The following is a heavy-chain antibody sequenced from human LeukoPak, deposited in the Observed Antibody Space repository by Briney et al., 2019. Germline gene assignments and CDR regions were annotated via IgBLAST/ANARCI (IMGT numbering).Heavy chain of an antibody. CDR1: GFTFSSYE. V-gene: IGHV3-48*03. J-gene: IGHJ5*02. CDR3: ASLARGGNWFDP. Sequence: GGSLRLSCAASGFTFSSYEMKWVRQAPGKGLEWVSDISSSGSDIYYADSVKGRFTISRDNAKNSVYLQLNSLRAEDTAVYYCASLARGGNWFDPWGQGTLVTVSS. CDR2: ISSSGSDI. D-gene: IGHD6-6*01.